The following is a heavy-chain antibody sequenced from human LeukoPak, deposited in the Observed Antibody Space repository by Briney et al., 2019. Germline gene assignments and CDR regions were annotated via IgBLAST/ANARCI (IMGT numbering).Heavy chain of an antibody. CDR3: ARGYCSSTSCHYYYYYYYMDV. CDR2: IKQDGSEK. CDR1: GFTFSSYW. Sequence: PGGSLRLSCAASGFTFSSYWMSWVRQAPGKGLEWVANIKQDGSEKYYVDSVKGRFTISRDNAKNSLYLQMNSLRAEDTAVYYCARGYCSSTSCHYYYYYYYMDVWGKGTTVTVSS. D-gene: IGHD2-2*01. V-gene: IGHV3-7*01. J-gene: IGHJ6*03.